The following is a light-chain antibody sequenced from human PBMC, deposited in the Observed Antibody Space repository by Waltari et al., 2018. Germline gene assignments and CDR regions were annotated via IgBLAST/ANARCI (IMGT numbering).Light chain of an antibody. CDR1: TPHTGAGHD. J-gene: IGLJ2*01. V-gene: IGLV1-40*01. Sequence: QSVLTQPPSFSGTPGQRLTISCSGSTPHTGAGHDVHSSQHLPGTAPKLLIYGNNNRPSGVPDRFSGSKSGTSASLAITGLQADDEADYFCQSFDNMLSGGVVFGGGTKLAVL. CDR3: QSFDNMLSGGVV. CDR2: GNN.